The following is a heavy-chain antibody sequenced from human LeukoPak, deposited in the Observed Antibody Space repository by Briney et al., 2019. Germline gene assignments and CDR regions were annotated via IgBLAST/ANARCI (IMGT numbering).Heavy chain of an antibody. V-gene: IGHV3-23*01. CDR1: GFTFSSYA. D-gene: IGHD6-6*01. Sequence: GGSLRLSCAASGFTFSSYAMSWVRQAPGKGLEWVSAISGGGGSTYYADSVKGRFTISRDNSKNTLYLQMNSLRAEDTAVYYCAKDLGRIAARPSDYWGQGTLVTVSS. J-gene: IGHJ4*02. CDR3: AKDLGRIAARPSDY. CDR2: ISGGGGST.